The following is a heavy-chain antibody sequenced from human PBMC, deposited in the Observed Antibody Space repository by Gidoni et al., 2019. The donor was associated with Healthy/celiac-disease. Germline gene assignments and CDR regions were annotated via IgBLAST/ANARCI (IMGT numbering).Heavy chain of an antibody. Sequence: QVQLQQWGAGLLKPSETLSLTCAVYGGSFSGYYWSWIRTPPGKGLEWIGEINHSGSTNYIPSLTSRVTRSVDTSKSQFSLKLRSVTAADTAVYYCARDVRAPPLWDYWGQGTLVTVSS. CDR2: INHSGST. D-gene: IGHD2-21*01. CDR3: ARDVRAPPLWDY. CDR1: GGSFSGYY. J-gene: IGHJ4*02. V-gene: IGHV4-34*01.